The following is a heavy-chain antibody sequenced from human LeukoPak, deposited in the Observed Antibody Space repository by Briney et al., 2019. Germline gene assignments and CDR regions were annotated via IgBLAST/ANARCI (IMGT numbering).Heavy chain of an antibody. CDR3: AKEGGKGY. D-gene: IGHD4-23*01. Sequence: GGSLRLSCAASGFTFSSYGMHWVRQAPGKGLEWVAVISYDGSNKYYADSVKGRFTISRDNSKNTLYLQMNSLRAEDTAVYYCAKEGGKGYWGQGTLVTVSS. V-gene: IGHV3-30*18. CDR2: ISYDGSNK. J-gene: IGHJ4*02. CDR1: GFTFSSYG.